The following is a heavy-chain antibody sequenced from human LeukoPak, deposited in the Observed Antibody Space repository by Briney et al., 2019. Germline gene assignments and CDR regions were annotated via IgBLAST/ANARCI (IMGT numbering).Heavy chain of an antibody. CDR2: IKQDGSEK. Sequence: GGSLRLSCAASGFTFSSYWMSWVRQAPGQGLEWVANIKQDGSEKYYVESVKGRFTISRDNANNSVYLQMNSLRAEDTAVYYCARVRTTVTTFDAFDIWGQGTMVTVSS. V-gene: IGHV3-7*01. D-gene: IGHD4-17*01. CDR1: GFTFSSYW. CDR3: ARVRTTVTTFDAFDI. J-gene: IGHJ3*02.